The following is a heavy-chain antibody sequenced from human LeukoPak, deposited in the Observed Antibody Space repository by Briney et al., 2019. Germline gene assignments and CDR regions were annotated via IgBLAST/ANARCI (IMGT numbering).Heavy chain of an antibody. J-gene: IGHJ4*02. CDR1: GYTFTSFG. D-gene: IGHD3-10*01. Sequence: GASVKVSCKASGYTFTSFGISWVRQAPGQGLEWMGWISAYNGNTNYAQKLQGRVTMTTDTSTSTAYMELRSLRSDDTAVYYCARVGYYGSGTGGHFDYWGQGTLVTVSS. CDR3: ARVGYYGSGTGGHFDY. CDR2: ISAYNGNT. V-gene: IGHV1-18*01.